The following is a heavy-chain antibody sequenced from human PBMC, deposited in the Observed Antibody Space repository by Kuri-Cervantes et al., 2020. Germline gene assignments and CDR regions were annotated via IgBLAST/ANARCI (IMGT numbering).Heavy chain of an antibody. Sequence: SETLSLTCTVSGGSISSSNYYGGWIRQPPGKGLEWIGSISYRGNAYYNPSLRSRVTISVDTSNNQFSLKLSSVTAADTAVYYCVRHYSEGDAFDIWGQGTMVTVSS. CDR1: GGSISSSNYY. J-gene: IGHJ3*02. CDR3: VRHYSEGDAFDI. V-gene: IGHV4-39*01. CDR2: ISYRGNA. D-gene: IGHD2-15*01.